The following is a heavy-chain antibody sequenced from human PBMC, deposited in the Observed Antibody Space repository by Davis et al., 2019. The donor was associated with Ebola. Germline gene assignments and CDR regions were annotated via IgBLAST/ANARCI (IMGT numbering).Heavy chain of an antibody. CDR3: ASYSKSLYYYYYGLDL. D-gene: IGHD4-11*01. CDR1: GYTFTSYY. V-gene: IGHV1-46*01. Sequence: ASVKVSCKASGYTFTSYYMHWVRQAPGQGLEWMGIINPSGGSTSYAQKFQGRVTMTRDTSTSTVYMELTSLRSEDTAMYFCASYSKSLYYYYYGLDLWGQGTSVTVSS. J-gene: IGHJ6*02. CDR2: INPSGGST.